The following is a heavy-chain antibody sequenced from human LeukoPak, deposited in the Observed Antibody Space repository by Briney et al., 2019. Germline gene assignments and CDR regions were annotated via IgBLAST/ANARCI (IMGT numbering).Heavy chain of an antibody. J-gene: IGHJ6*03. D-gene: IGHD3-10*01. CDR3: TTEFKELGSFFYFYYMDV. CDR2: IKTQSEGETT. V-gene: IGHV3-15*01. Sequence: GGSLRLSCTASGFTFSNAGTNWVPQAPGKGLEWVGRIKTQSEGETTDYAAPAKGRFTISRDDSKNALFLQMDSLKSDDTAMYYCTTEFKELGSFFYFYYMDVWGTGTTVTISS. CDR1: GFTFSNAG.